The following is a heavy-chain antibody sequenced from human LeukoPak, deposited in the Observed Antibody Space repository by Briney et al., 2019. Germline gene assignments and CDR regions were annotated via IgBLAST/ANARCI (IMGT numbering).Heavy chain of an antibody. V-gene: IGHV3-15*01. Sequence: GGSLRLSCAASGFTFSNAWMSWVRQAPGKGLEWVGRIKSKTDGGTRDYAAPVKGRFTISRDDSKNTPYLQMNSLKTEDTAVYYCTTEPRYDSSGPTFDYWGQGTLVTVSS. CDR2: IKSKTDGGTR. CDR3: TTEPRYDSSGPTFDY. J-gene: IGHJ4*02. D-gene: IGHD3-22*01. CDR1: GFTFSNAW.